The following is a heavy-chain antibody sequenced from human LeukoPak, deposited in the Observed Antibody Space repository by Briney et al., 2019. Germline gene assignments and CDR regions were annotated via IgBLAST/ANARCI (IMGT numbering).Heavy chain of an antibody. D-gene: IGHD4-17*01. V-gene: IGHV4-59*01. CDR2: IYNSGHT. CDR1: GGSISNYY. Sequence: SETLSLTCTASGGSISNYYWSWIRQPPGKGLEWIGYIYNSGHTNYNPSLKSRVTISEDTSKNQLSLKLSSVTAADTAVYYCARAAVTTSRYFQHWGQGTLVTVSS. CDR3: ARAAVTTSRYFQH. J-gene: IGHJ1*01.